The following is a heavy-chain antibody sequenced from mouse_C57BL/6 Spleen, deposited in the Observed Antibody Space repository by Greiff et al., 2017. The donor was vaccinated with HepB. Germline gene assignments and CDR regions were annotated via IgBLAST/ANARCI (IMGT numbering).Heavy chain of an antibody. CDR1: GYTFTDYN. CDR3: AREGGNYEGYFDY. D-gene: IGHD2-1*01. CDR2: INPNNGGT. J-gene: IGHJ2*01. Sequence: SGPELVKPGASVKIPCKASGYTFTDYNMDWVKQSHGKSLEWIGDINPNNGGTIYNQKFKGKATLTVDKSSSTAYMELRSLTSEDTAVYYCAREGGNYEGYFDYWGQGTTLTVSS. V-gene: IGHV1-18*01.